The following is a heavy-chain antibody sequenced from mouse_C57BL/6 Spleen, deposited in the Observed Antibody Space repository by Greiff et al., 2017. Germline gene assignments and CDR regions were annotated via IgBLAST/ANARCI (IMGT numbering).Heavy chain of an antibody. V-gene: IGHV1-55*01. CDR1: GYTFTSYW. D-gene: IGHD3-2*02. CDR2: IYPGSGST. Sequence: QVQLQQPGAELVKPGASVKMSCKASGYTFTSYWITWVKQRPGQGLGWIGDIYPGSGSTNYNEKFKSKATLTVDTSSSTAYMQLSSLTSEDSAVYYCARETTAQATWAYWGQGTLVTVSA. J-gene: IGHJ3*01. CDR3: ARETTAQATWAY.